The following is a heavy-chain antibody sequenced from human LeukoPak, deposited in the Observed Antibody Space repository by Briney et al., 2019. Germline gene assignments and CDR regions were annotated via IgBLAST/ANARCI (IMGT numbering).Heavy chain of an antibody. D-gene: IGHD5-18*01. J-gene: IGHJ5*02. CDR2: IYYSGST. Sequence: SETLPLTCTVSGGSISSYYWSWIRQPPGKGLEWIGYIYYSGSTNYNPSLKSRVTISVDTSKNQFSLELRSLTAADTAVYYCARHVGYGNNWFDPWGQGTLVTVSS. V-gene: IGHV4-59*08. CDR1: GGSISSYY. CDR3: ARHVGYGNNWFDP.